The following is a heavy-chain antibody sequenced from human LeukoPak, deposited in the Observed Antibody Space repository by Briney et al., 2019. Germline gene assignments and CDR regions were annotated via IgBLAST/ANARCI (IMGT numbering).Heavy chain of an antibody. CDR1: GGSISSYY. CDR2: IYYSGST. CDR3: ARLYSSGWSVVDY. Sequence: SETLSLTCTVSGGSISSYYWSWIRQPPGKGLEWIGYIYYSGSTNYNPSLKSRVTISVDTSKNQFSLKLSSVTAADTAVYYCARLYSSGWSVVDYWGQGALVTVSS. J-gene: IGHJ4*02. V-gene: IGHV4-59*01. D-gene: IGHD6-19*01.